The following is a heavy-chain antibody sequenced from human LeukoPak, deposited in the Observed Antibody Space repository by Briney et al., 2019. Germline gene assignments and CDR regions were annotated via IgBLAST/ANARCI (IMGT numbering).Heavy chain of an antibody. Sequence: GSLRLSCEVSGFTFSIYSINRVRQAPGKGLEWVSSFTGTGNYIHCADSVKGRFTISGDNAKNSVYLQMNSLRAEDTAVYFCARDVGLGKGGFDYWGQGALVTVSS. CDR2: FTGTGNYI. V-gene: IGHV3-21*01. CDR3: ARDVGLGKGGFDY. J-gene: IGHJ4*02. D-gene: IGHD1-26*01. CDR1: GFTFSIYS.